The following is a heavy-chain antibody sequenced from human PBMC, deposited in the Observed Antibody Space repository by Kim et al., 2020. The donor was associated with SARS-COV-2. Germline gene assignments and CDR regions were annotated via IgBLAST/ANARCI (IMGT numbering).Heavy chain of an antibody. D-gene: IGHD3-3*01. V-gene: IGHV1-69*13. CDR3: AREREHDFWNGFLGGSSAYNLDV. J-gene: IGHJ6*02. Sequence: SVKVSCKSSGGSFSNYAISWVRQAPGQGLEWMGGIIPISGTPTYAQQFQGRVTITADDSTSTAYMELSSLRSDDTAVYYCAREREHDFWNGFLGGSSAYNLDVWGQGTTVTVSS. CDR2: IIPISGTP. CDR1: GGSFSNYA.